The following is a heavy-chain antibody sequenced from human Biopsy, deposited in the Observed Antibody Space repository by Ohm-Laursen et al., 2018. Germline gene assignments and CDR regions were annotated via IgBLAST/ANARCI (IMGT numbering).Heavy chain of an antibody. Sequence: SETLSLTCAVYGESFNGYYWSWIRQTPGKGLEWIGEINHSGRTNYNPSLKSRVTISVDTSKNQFSLKVRFLTAADKAVYYCATIPGSYGVRWFEPWGQGTLVTVSS. D-gene: IGHD3-16*01. CDR2: INHSGRT. V-gene: IGHV4-34*01. CDR3: ATIPGSYGVRWFEP. J-gene: IGHJ5*02. CDR1: GESFNGYY.